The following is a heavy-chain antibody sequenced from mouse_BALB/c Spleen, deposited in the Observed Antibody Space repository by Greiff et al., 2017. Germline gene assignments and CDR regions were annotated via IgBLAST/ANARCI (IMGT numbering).Heavy chain of an antibody. CDR3: TRKKYGNFFAY. V-gene: IGHV1-14*01. Sequence: VQLQQSGPELVKPGASVKMSCKASGYTFTSYVMHWVKQKPGQGLEWIGEINPSNGGTNFNEKFKSKATLTVDKSSSTAYMQLSSLTSEDSAVYYCTRKKYGNFFAYWGQGTLVTVSA. J-gene: IGHJ3*01. CDR1: GYTFTSYV. D-gene: IGHD2-10*02. CDR2: INPSNGGT.